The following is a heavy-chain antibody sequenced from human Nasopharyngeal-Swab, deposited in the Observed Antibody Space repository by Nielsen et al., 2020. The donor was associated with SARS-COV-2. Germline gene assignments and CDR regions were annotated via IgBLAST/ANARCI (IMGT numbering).Heavy chain of an antibody. CDR2: IDWDEDK. V-gene: IGHV2-70*01. CDR1: GFSLNTSGMC. Sequence: SGPTLVKPTQTLTLTCTFSGFSLNTSGMCLTWIRQPPGKALEWLALIDWDEDKYYSTSLKTRLTISKDTSKNQVVLTMTNMDQADTATYYCARNPPRGSGFDFWGQGILDTVSS. CDR3: ARNPPRGSGFDF. D-gene: IGHD6-19*01. J-gene: IGHJ4*02.